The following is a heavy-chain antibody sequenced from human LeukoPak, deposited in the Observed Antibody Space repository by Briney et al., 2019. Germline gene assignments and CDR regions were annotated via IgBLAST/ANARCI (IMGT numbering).Heavy chain of an antibody. J-gene: IGHJ3*02. CDR1: GGSFSGYY. Sequence: SETLSLTCAVYGGSFSGYYWSWIRQPPGKGLEWIGEINHSGSTNYNPSLKSRVTISVDTSKNQFSLQLNSVTPEDTAVYYCARDGYSPYCAFDIWGQGTMVTVSS. V-gene: IGHV4-34*01. CDR2: INHSGST. D-gene: IGHD5-24*01. CDR3: ARDGYSPYCAFDI.